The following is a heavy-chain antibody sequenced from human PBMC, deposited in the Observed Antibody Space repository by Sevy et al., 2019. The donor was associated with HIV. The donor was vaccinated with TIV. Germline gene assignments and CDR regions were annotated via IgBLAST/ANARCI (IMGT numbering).Heavy chain of an antibody. CDR2: INPNSDGT. CDR3: ARGITIFGADAEYFHH. V-gene: IGHV1-2*06. J-gene: IGHJ1*01. CDR1: GNTFTVYY. D-gene: IGHD3-3*01. Sequence: ASVKVSCKASGNTFTVYYIHWVRQAPGQGLEYMGRINPNSDGTNYAPKFQGRVTMTTDTSISTAYMELSRLTSDDTAVYYCARGITIFGADAEYFHHWGQGTLVTVSS.